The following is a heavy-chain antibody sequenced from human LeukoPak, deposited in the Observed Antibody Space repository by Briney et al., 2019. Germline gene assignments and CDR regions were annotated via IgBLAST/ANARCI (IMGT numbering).Heavy chain of an antibody. CDR1: GGSISSYY. J-gene: IGHJ4*02. V-gene: IGHV4-59*01. CDR3: AREAYSSGWDFLDY. CDR2: IYYSGST. Sequence: SETLSLTCTVSGGSISSYYWSWIRQPPGKGLEWIGYIYYSGSTNYNPSLKSRVTISVDTSKNQFSLKLSSVTAVYTAVYYCAREAYSSGWDFLDYWGQGTLVTVSS. D-gene: IGHD6-19*01.